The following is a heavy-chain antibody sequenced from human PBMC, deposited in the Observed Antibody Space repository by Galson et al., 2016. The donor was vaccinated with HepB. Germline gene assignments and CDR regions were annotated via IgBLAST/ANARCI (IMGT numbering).Heavy chain of an antibody. CDR2: ISSRSTYI. J-gene: IGHJ3*02. CDR1: GFTFSTQS. CDR3: ARDRFQTAFDI. V-gene: IGHV3-21*01. Sequence: SLRLSCAASGFTFSTQSMNWVRQAPGKGLEWVSSISSRSTYIHYADSVEGRFTISRDNAKNSLYLQMNSLRAEDTAVYYCARDRFQTAFDIWGQGTMVTVSS.